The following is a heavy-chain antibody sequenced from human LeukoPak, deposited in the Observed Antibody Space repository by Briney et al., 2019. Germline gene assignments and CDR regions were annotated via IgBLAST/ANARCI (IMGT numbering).Heavy chain of an antibody. CDR2: INRDGSST. CDR1: GFTFSSYW. J-gene: IGHJ4*02. V-gene: IGHV3-74*01. Sequence: GGSLRLSCAASGFTFSSYWMHWVRQPPGKGRVWVSRINRDGSSTSYADSVKGRFTISRDNAKNTLYLQMNCLRAEDTAVYYCARDLLGNSGSYLRHPNGPPFDYWGQGTLVTVSS. CDR3: ARDLLGNSGSYLRHPNGPPFDY. D-gene: IGHD1-26*01.